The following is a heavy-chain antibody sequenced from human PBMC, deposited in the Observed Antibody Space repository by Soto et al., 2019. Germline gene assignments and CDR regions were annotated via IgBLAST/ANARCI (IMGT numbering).Heavy chain of an antibody. CDR1: GGSISSYY. CDR3: ARVNWDYDILTGYSPPAYYFDY. CDR2: IYYSGST. V-gene: IGHV4-59*01. J-gene: IGHJ4*02. D-gene: IGHD3-9*01. Sequence: SETLSLTCTVSGGSISSYYWSWIRQPPGKGLEWIGYIYYSGSTNYNPSLKSRVTISVDTSKNQFSLKLSSVTAADTAVYYCARVNWDYDILTGYSPPAYYFDYWGQGTLVTVSS.